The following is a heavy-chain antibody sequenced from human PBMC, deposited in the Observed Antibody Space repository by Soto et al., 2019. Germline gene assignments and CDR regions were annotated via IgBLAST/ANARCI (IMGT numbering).Heavy chain of an antibody. Sequence: QVQLVQSGAEVKKPGASVKVSCKASGYTFSSYSMQWVRQAPGQRLEWMGWIDAGNENTKYSQKLQGRLTITRDTSASTAYMELSSLRSEDTAVYYCARGVASGWSPYDYWGQGTVVTVSS. J-gene: IGHJ4*02. D-gene: IGHD6-19*01. CDR3: ARGVASGWSPYDY. V-gene: IGHV1-3*01. CDR2: IDAGNENT. CDR1: GYTFSSYS.